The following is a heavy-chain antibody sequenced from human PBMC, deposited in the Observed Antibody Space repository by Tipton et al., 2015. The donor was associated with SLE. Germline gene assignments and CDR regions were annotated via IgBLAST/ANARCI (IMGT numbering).Heavy chain of an antibody. Sequence: TLSLTCTVSGGSVSSGSYYWSWIRQPPGKGLEWIGYIYYSGSTNYNPSLKSRVTISVDTSKNQFSLKLSSVTAADTAVYYCARDSIAVAGSTGLYYFDYWGQGTLVTVSS. D-gene: IGHD6-19*01. CDR3: ARDSIAVAGSTGLYYFDY. V-gene: IGHV4-61*01. CDR2: IYYSGST. J-gene: IGHJ4*02. CDR1: GGSVSSGSYY.